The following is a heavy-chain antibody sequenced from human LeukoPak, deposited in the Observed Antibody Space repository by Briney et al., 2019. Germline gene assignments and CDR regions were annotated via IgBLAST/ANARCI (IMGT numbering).Heavy chain of an antibody. CDR1: GYIFTRYV. Sequence: ASVKVSCKASGYIFTRYVISWVRQAPGQGLEWIGWISGYNGNTKYAQKLQGRVTMSTDTSTNTAYMELRSLRSDDTAVYYCARVPRREAFDIWGQGTMVTVSS. CDR2: ISGYNGNT. V-gene: IGHV1-18*01. D-gene: IGHD1-14*01. CDR3: ARVPRREAFDI. J-gene: IGHJ3*02.